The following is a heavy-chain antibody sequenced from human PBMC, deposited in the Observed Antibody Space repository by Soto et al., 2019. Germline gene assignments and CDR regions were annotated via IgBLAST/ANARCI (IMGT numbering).Heavy chain of an antibody. CDR2: IVGVSGER. CDR1: GVTFTTYA. CDR3: AILPQSGTYFKFDY. Sequence: QVQLVQSGAEVKKPGSSVKVSCMASGVTFTTYAYNWVRQAPGQGLDWMGGIVGVSGERKYAQKFQGRVTITADESTRTVHMELISLRSEDTAVYYCAILPQSGTYFKFDYWGQGTLVTVSS. J-gene: IGHJ4*02. D-gene: IGHD6-25*01. V-gene: IGHV1-69*01.